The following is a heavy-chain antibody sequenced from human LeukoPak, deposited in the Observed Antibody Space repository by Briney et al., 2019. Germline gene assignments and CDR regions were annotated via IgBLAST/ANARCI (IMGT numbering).Heavy chain of an antibody. CDR2: INPNSGGT. CDR3: ASDPTNWGDYYYMDV. V-gene: IGHV1-2*02. Sequence: ASVKVSCKASGYTFTGYYMHWVRQAPGQGLEWMGWINPNSGGTNYAQKFQGRVAMTRDTSISTAYMELSRLRSDDTAVYYCASDPTNWGDYYYMDVWGKGTTVTVSS. J-gene: IGHJ6*03. D-gene: IGHD7-27*01. CDR1: GYTFTGYY.